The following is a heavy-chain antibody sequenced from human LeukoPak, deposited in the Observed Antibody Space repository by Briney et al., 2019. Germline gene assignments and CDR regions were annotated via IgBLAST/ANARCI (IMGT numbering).Heavy chain of an antibody. D-gene: IGHD1-26*01. V-gene: IGHV1-24*01. CDR3: ATASIVGATFLY. J-gene: IGHJ4*02. CDR2: FDPEDGET. CDR1: GYTLTELS. Sequence: ASVTVSCTVSGYTLTELSMHWVRQAPGKGLEWMGGFDPEDGETIYAQKFQGRVTMTEDTSTDTAYMELSSLRSEDTAVYYCATASIVGATFLYWGQGTLVTVSS.